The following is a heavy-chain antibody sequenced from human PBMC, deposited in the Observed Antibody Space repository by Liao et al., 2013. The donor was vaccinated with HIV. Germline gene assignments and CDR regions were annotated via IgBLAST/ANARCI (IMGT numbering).Heavy chain of an antibody. CDR1: GGSISSRGYY. V-gene: IGHV4-39*07. J-gene: IGHJ3*02. D-gene: IGHD2-21*02. CDR2: FYYTGST. Sequence: QLQLQESGPGLVKASETLSLTCIVSGGSISSRGYYWGWIRQPPGKGLEWIGSFYYTGSTYYNPSLKSRITISGDTSKSQFSLKLTSVTAADTAVYYCARDGRYGDYPRAFDIWGQGTMVTVSS. CDR3: ARDGRYGDYPRAFDI.